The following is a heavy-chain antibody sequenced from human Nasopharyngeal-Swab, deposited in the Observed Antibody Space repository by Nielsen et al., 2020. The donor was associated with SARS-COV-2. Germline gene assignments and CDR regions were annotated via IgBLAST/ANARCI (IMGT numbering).Heavy chain of an antibody. CDR3: ARDPAGQNWFDP. J-gene: IGHJ5*02. V-gene: IGHV1-2*06. CDR2: INPNSGGT. CDR1: GYTFTNHF. Sequence: ASVKVSCKASGYTFTNHFMHWVRQAPGQGLEWMGRINPNSGGTNYAQKFQGRVTMTRDTSISTAYMELSRLRSDDTAVYYCARDPAGQNWFDPWGRGTLVTVSS.